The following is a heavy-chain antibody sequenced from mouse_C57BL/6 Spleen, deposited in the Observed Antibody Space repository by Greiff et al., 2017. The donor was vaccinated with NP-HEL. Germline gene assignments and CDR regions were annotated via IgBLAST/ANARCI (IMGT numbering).Heavy chain of an antibody. V-gene: IGHV1-69*01. D-gene: IGHD2-4*01. CDR1: GYTFTSYW. CDR3: ARKRNYDYDGDYFDY. J-gene: IGHJ2*01. CDR2: IDPSDSYT. Sequence: QVQLQQPGAELVMPGASVKLSCKASGYTFTSYWMHWVKQRPGQGLEWIGEIDPSDSYTNYNQKFKGKSTLTVDKSSSTAYMQLSSLTSEDSAVYYCARKRNYDYDGDYFDYWGQGTTLTVSS.